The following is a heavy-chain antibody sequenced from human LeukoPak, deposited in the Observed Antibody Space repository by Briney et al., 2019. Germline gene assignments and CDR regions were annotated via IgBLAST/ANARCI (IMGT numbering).Heavy chain of an antibody. CDR2: IRSKAYGGTT. CDR3: TREGYYSSSWYLDY. V-gene: IGHV3-49*03. D-gene: IGHD6-13*01. CDR1: GFTFGDYA. Sequence: GGSLRLSCTASGFTFGDYAMSWFRQAPGKGLEWVGFIRSKAYGGTTEYAASVKGRFTISRDDSKSIAYLQMNSLKTEDTAVYYCTREGYYSSSWYLDYWGQGTLVTVSS. J-gene: IGHJ4*02.